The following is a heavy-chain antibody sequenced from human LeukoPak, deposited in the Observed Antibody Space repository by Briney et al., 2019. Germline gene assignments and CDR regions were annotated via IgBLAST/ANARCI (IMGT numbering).Heavy chain of an antibody. CDR3: AKDAPGYSSLSTDTFDI. D-gene: IGHD5-18*01. Sequence: GGSLRLSCAASGFTFSNFAMHWVRQAPGKGLEWVAVISYDGSNKYYADSVKGRFTISRDNSKKTLYLQMNSLGAEDTAVYYCAKDAPGYSSLSTDTFDIWGHGTMVTVSS. CDR2: ISYDGSNK. V-gene: IGHV3-30*04. J-gene: IGHJ3*02. CDR1: GFTFSNFA.